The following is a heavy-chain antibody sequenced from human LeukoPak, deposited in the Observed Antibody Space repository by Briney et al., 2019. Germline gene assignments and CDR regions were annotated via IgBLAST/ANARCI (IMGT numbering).Heavy chain of an antibody. D-gene: IGHD6-19*01. CDR1: GGSISSGDYY. Sequence: SETLSLTCTVSGGSISSGDYYWSWIRQPPGKGLEWIGYIYYSGSTYYNPSLKSRVTISVDTSKNQFSLKLSSVTAADTAVYYCARGLAPGYSSPWGPDYWGQGTLVTVSS. CDR2: IYYSGST. CDR3: ARGLAPGYSSPWGPDY. J-gene: IGHJ4*02. V-gene: IGHV4-30-4*01.